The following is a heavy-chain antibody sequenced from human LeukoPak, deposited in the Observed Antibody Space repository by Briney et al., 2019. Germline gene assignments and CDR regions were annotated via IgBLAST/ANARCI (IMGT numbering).Heavy chain of an antibody. J-gene: IGHJ4*02. D-gene: IGHD5-18*01. CDR2: IYPGDSDT. CDR1: GYSLTSNW. Sequence: GESLKISCEGSGYSLTSNWIGWVRQMPGKGLEWMGIIYPGDSDTGYSPSFQGQVTISVDKSISTAYLQWSSLKASDTAIYYCAKQGNRYSYGPLSEVYYFDYWGQGTLVTVSS. V-gene: IGHV5-51*01. CDR3: AKQGNRYSYGPLSEVYYFDY.